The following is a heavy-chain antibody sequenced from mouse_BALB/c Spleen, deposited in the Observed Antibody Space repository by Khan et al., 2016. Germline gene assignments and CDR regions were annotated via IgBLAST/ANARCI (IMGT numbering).Heavy chain of an antibody. CDR1: GYTFTSYW. V-gene: IGHV1-87*01. J-gene: IGHJ2*01. D-gene: IGHD2-4*01. CDR3: ARGNSYYDYDY. Sequence: VQLQESGDELARPGASVKLSCKASGYTFTSYWMQWVKQRPGQGLEWIGAIYPGDGDTRYTQKFKGKATLTADKSSSTAYMQLSSVASEDSAVYYCARGNSYYDYDYWGQGTTLTVSS. CDR2: IYPGDGDT.